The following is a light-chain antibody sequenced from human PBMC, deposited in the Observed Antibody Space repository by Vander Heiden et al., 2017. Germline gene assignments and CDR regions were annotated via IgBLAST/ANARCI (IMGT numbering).Light chain of an antibody. CDR3: CSYAGSSSYV. V-gene: IGLV2-23*02. J-gene: IGLJ1*01. CDR1: SSDVGSYNL. Sequence: QSAPTQPASVSGSPGQSTTISCTGTSSDVGSYNLVSWYQQHPGKAPKLMIYEVSKRPSGVSNRFSGSKSGNTASLTISGLQAEDEADYYCCSYAGSSSYVFGTGTKVTVL. CDR2: EVS.